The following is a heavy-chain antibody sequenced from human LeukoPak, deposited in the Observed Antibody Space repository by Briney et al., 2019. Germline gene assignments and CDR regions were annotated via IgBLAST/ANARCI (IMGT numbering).Heavy chain of an antibody. Sequence: SETLFLTCNVSGGSIRGYYWSWIRQPPGKGLEWIGYIYSSGSTNYNPSLKSRVTMSVDTSKNQFSLKVSSVTAADTAVYFCARGPYSYDSSGAFDIWGQGTMVTVSS. D-gene: IGHD3-22*01. V-gene: IGHV4-59*01. J-gene: IGHJ3*02. CDR3: ARGPYSYDSSGAFDI. CDR2: IYSSGST. CDR1: GGSIRGYY.